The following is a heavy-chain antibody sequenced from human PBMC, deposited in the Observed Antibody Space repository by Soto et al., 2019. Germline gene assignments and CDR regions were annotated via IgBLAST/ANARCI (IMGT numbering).Heavy chain of an antibody. CDR2: IYYSGST. J-gene: IGHJ4*02. D-gene: IGHD1-20*01. Sequence: WETLSLTCTVSGGSISSYYWRWIRQPPGKGQEWIGYIYYSGSTNYNPSLKSRVTISVDTSKNQFSLKLSSVAAADPAVYYCARGGYNWNHEYWGQGTLVTISS. V-gene: IGHV4-59*01. CDR1: GGSISSYY. CDR3: ARGGYNWNHEY.